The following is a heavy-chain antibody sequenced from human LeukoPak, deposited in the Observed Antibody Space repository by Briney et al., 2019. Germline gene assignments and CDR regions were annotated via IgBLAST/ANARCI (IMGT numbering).Heavy chain of an antibody. CDR2: IYYSGST. J-gene: IGHJ4*02. D-gene: IGHD1-26*01. Sequence: SETLSLTCTVSGGSISSYYWSWIRQPPGKGLEWIGYIYYSGSTNYNPSLKSRVTISVDTSKNQFSLKLSSVTAADTAVYYCARGDSSGSYSTYWGQGTLVTVSS. CDR3: ARGDSSGSYSTY. CDR1: GGSISSYY. V-gene: IGHV4-59*12.